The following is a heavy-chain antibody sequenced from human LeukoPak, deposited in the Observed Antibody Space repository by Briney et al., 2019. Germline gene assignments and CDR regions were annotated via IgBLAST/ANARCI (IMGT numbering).Heavy chain of an antibody. J-gene: IGHJ5*02. D-gene: IGHD6-13*01. CDR1: GGSISSYY. V-gene: IGHV4-59*01. CDR3: ARDGAATGNWFDP. Sequence: PSETLSLTCTVSGGSISSYYWSWIRQPPGKGLEWIGYIYYSGSTNYNPSLKSRVTISLDTSKNQFSLRLSSVTAADTAVYFCARDGAATGNWFDPWGQGTLVTVSS. CDR2: IYYSGST.